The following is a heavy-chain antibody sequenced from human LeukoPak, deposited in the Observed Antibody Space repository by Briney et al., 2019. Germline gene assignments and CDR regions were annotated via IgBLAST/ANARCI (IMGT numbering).Heavy chain of an antibody. Sequence: PSETLSLTCAVYGGSFSGYYWSWIRQPPGKGLEWIGYIYYSGSTNYNPSLKSRVTISVDTSKNQFSLKLSSVTAADTAVYYCARQGYGYFDYWGQGTLVTVSS. J-gene: IGHJ4*02. CDR2: IYYSGST. CDR3: ARQGYGYFDY. D-gene: IGHD5-18*01. V-gene: IGHV4-59*08. CDR1: GGSFSGYY.